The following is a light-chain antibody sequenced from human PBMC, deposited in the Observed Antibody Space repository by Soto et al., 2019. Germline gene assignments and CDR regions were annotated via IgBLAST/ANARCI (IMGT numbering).Light chain of an antibody. Sequence: IQMTQSPSTLSASVGDRVTITCRASQSINNWLAWYQQKPGKAPKLLIYKASTLESGAPSRFSGSGSGTEFTLTISSLQPDDFATYYCQQSHTYSTFGQGTKVEVQ. V-gene: IGKV1-5*03. CDR3: QQSHTYST. CDR2: KAS. J-gene: IGKJ1*01. CDR1: QSINNW.